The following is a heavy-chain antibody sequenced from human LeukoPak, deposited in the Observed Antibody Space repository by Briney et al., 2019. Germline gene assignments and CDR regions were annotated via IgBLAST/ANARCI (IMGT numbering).Heavy chain of an antibody. V-gene: IGHV3-7*01. Sequence: PGGSLRLSCAASGFTFSTYWMTWVRQAPGKGLEWVANINQDGSEKYYVDSVKGRFTISRDNAKNSLYLQMNSLRVDDTAVYYCAINHRDGYSELGYWGQGTLVTVSS. J-gene: IGHJ4*02. D-gene: IGHD5-24*01. CDR1: GFTFSTYW. CDR3: AINHRDGYSELGY. CDR2: INQDGSEK.